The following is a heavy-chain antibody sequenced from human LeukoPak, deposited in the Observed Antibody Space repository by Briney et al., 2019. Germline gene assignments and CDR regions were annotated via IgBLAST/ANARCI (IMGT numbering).Heavy chain of an antibody. D-gene: IGHD6-19*01. V-gene: IGHV3-23*01. Sequence: GGSLTLSYAASGFSFSLYAMNWVRQAPGKGLEWVSTIIETGASPYYADSVRGRFTVSRDSSKNMFYLQMNSLRAEDTAIYYCARRGAGSGGLDYWGQGTLVTVSS. CDR2: IIETGASP. J-gene: IGHJ4*02. CDR3: ARRGAGSGGLDY. CDR1: GFSFSLYA.